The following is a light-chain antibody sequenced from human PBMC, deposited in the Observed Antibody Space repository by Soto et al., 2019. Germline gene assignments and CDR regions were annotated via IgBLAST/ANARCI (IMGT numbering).Light chain of an antibody. Sequence: QLVLTQSPSASASLGASVKLTCTLSSGHSNYAIAWHQQQSEKGPRYLMNLNSDGSHSKGDGIPDSFSGSSSGAERYLTISSLQSEDEADYYCQTWGSGIVVFGGGTKLTVL. CDR1: SGHSNYA. V-gene: IGLV4-69*01. J-gene: IGLJ2*01. CDR3: QTWGSGIVV. CDR2: LNSDGSH.